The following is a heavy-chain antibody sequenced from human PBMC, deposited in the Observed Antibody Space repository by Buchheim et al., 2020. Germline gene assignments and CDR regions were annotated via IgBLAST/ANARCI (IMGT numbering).Heavy chain of an antibody. CDR3: AKDGGWQPNWFDP. CDR2: ISYDGSNK. Sequence: QVQLVESGGGVVQPGRSLRLSCAASGFTFSGYGMHWVRQAPGKGLEWVAVISYDGSNKYYADSVKGRFTISRDNSKNTLYLQMNSLRAEDTAVYYCAKDGGWQPNWFDPWGQGTL. CDR1: GFTFSGYG. J-gene: IGHJ5*02. V-gene: IGHV3-30*18. D-gene: IGHD4-23*01.